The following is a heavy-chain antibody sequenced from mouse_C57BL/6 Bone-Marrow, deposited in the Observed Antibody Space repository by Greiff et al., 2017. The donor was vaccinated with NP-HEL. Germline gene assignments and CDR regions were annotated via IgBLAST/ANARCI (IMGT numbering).Heavy chain of an antibody. CDR3: ARPEDGYQRSFDY. V-gene: IGHV5-9*01. Sequence: EVKLMESGGGLVKPGGSLKLSCAASGFTFSSYTMSWVRQTPEKRLEWVATISGGGGNTYYPDSVKGRFTISRDNAKNTLYLQMSRLRSEDTALYYCARPEDGYQRSFDYWGQGTTLTVSS. D-gene: IGHD2-3*01. J-gene: IGHJ2*01. CDR2: ISGGGGNT. CDR1: GFTFSSYT.